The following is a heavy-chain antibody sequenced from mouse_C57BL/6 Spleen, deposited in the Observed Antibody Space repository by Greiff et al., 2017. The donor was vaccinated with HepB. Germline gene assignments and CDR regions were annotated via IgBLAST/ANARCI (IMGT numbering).Heavy chain of an antibody. V-gene: IGHV1-69*01. Sequence: QVQLQQPGAELVMPGASVKLSCKASGYTFTSYWMHWVKQRPGQGLEWIGEIDPSDSYTNYNQKFKGQSTLTVDKSSSTAYMQLSSLTSEDSAVYYCARQLRPRAWFAYWGQGTLVTVSA. CDR1: GYTFTSYW. CDR2: IDPSDSYT. CDR3: ARQLRPRAWFAY. D-gene: IGHD3-2*02. J-gene: IGHJ3*01.